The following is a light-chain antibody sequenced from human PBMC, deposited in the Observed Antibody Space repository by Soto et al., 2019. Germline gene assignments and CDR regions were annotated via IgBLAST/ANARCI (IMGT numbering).Light chain of an antibody. CDR2: KDS. CDR3: QSADSSGTYVV. Sequence: SSELTQPPSVSVSPGQTARITCSGAALPKQYAYWYQQKPGQAPVLVIYKDSERPSGIPERFSGSSSGTTVTLTISGVQEEDEADYYCQSADSSGTYVVFGGGTKLTVL. J-gene: IGLJ2*01. CDR1: ALPKQY. V-gene: IGLV3-25*02.